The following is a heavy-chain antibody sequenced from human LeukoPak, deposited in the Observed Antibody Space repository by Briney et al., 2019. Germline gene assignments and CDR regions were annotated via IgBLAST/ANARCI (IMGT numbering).Heavy chain of an antibody. CDR2: INPNSGGT. D-gene: IGHD3-22*01. CDR1: GYTITGYY. V-gene: IGHV1-2*06. Sequence: ASVKVSCRASGYTITGYYMHWVRQAPGQGLEWMGRINPNSGGTNSAQMFQGRITMTRDTSISTAYMELTRLRSDDTAVYFCARDRGDDTASYFDSWGQGTLVTVSS. CDR3: ARDRGDDTASYFDS. J-gene: IGHJ4*02.